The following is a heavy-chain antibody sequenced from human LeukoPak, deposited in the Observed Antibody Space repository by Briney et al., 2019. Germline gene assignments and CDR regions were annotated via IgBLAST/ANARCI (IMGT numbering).Heavy chain of an antibody. V-gene: IGHV3-53*01. CDR2: LYSDGTT. Sequence: TGGSLRLSCAASGFTVSSNYMSWVRQAPGTGLEWVSVLYSDGTTYYADSVKGRFTISRDNSKNTLFLQMNSLRTEDTAVYYCAKNPVVPATPTWGQGTLVAVSS. CDR3: AKNPVVPATPT. J-gene: IGHJ4*02. D-gene: IGHD2-15*01. CDR1: GFTVSSNY.